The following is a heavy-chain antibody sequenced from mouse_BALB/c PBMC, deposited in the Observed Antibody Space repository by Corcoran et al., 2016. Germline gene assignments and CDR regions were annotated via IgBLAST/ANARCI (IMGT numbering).Heavy chain of an antibody. V-gene: IGHV4-1*02. Sequence: EVKLLESGGGLVQPGGSLKLSCAASGFDFSRYWMIWVRQAPGKGLEWIGEINPDSSTINYTPSLKDKFIISRDNAKNTLYLQMSKVRSEDSALYYCARNAHWGYFDYWGQGTTLTVSS. CDR3: ARNAHWGYFDY. D-gene: IGHD4-1*01. J-gene: IGHJ2*01. CDR1: GFDFSRYW. CDR2: INPDSSTI.